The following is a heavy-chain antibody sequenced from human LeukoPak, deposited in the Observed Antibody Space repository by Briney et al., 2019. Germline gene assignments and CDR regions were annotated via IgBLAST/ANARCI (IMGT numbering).Heavy chain of an antibody. V-gene: IGHV1-46*01. J-gene: IGHJ4*02. D-gene: IGHD6-13*01. CDR3: ASGHSSSWLDY. Sequence: ASVKVSCKASGYTFTRYYVYWVRQAPGQGLEWMGIVSPSGGTTTYAQKFQGRVTMSRDTSTGTVYMELSSLRYDDTAVYYCASGHSSSWLDYWGQGTLVTVSS. CDR1: GYTFTRYY. CDR2: VSPSGGTT.